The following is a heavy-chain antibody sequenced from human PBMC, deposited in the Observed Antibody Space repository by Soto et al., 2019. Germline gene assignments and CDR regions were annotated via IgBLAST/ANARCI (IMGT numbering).Heavy chain of an antibody. Sequence: QLQLQESGSGLVKPSQTLSLTCTVSGGSISSGGHSWTWIRQPPGKGLEWIGYIYQSGSTYYNPSLESRVTISIDRSKNQFSLKLNSVTAADTAVYYCARRDSSAFSAQDYWGQGTLVTVSS. J-gene: IGHJ4*02. CDR3: ARRDSSAFSAQDY. V-gene: IGHV4-30-2*01. CDR2: IYQSGST. D-gene: IGHD3-22*01. CDR1: GGSISSGGHS.